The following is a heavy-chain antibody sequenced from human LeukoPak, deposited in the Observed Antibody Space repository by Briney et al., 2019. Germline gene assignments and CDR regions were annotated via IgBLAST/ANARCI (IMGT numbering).Heavy chain of an antibody. CDR1: GYTFTSYG. V-gene: IGHV1-18*01. CDR2: ISAYNGNT. D-gene: IGHD3-10*01. J-gene: IGHJ6*03. CDR3: ASYGSGSIIRGYYYYYMDV. Sequence: ASVKVSCKASGYTFTSYGISWVRQAPGQGLEWMGWISAYNGNTNYAQKLQGRVTMTTDTSTSTAYMELRSLRSDDTAVYYCASYGSGSIIRGYYYYYMDVWGKGTTVTVSS.